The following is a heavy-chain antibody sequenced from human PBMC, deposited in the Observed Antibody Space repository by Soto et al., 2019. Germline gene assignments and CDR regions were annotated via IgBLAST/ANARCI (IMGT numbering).Heavy chain of an antibody. Sequence: ASVKVSCKVSGYTLTELSMHWVRQAPGKGLEWMGGFDPEDGETIYAQKLQGRVTMTTDTSTSTAYMELRSLRSDDTAVYYCARGSGYSSRSHGFYYYGMDVWGQGTTVTVSS. CDR1: GYTLTELS. D-gene: IGHD6-13*01. J-gene: IGHJ6*02. CDR3: ARGSGYSSRSHGFYYYGMDV. CDR2: FDPEDGET. V-gene: IGHV1-24*01.